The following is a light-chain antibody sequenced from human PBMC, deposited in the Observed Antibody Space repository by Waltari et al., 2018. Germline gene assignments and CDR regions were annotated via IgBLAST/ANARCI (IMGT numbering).Light chain of an antibody. CDR3: QQYHNWPHT. CDR2: GAS. J-gene: IGKJ2*01. CDR1: QSVSNN. Sequence: ETVMTQSPVPLSVSPGEGATLSCRASQSVSNNLAWYQQKPGQAPRLLIYGASTRATGIPARFSGSGSGTEFTLTISSLQSEDFAVYHCQQYHNWPHTFGQGTKLEI. V-gene: IGKV3-15*01.